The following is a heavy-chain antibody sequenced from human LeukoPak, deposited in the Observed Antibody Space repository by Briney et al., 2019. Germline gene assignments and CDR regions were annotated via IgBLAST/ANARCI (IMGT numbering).Heavy chain of an antibody. D-gene: IGHD1-26*01. J-gene: IGHJ4*02. V-gene: IGHV3-23*01. Sequence: GGSLRLSCAVSGVTFSSYAMTWVRQAPGKGLQWVSTISNSGGSTYYADSVKGRFTISRDNSKNTLYLQMNSLRAEDTAVYYCAKDNIVGTTRDYFDYWGQGTLVTVSS. CDR2: ISNSGGST. CDR3: AKDNIVGTTRDYFDY. CDR1: GVTFSSYA.